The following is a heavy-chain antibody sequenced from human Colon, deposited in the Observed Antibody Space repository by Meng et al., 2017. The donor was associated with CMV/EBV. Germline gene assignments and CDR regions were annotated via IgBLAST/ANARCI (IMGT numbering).Heavy chain of an antibody. J-gene: IGHJ4*02. CDR3: AKNLFVPPAIMSVFAPNDY. CDR2: ISSSGDET. D-gene: IGHD2-2*02. V-gene: IGHV3-23*01. Sequence: GGSLRLSCAASGFTFGASAMTWVRQAPGQGLEWVAVISSSGDETYYADSVQGRFIVSRDNAKSTLFLQINGLGAEDTAIYYCAKNLFVPPAIMSVFAPNDYWGQGMLVTVSS. CDR1: GFTFGASA.